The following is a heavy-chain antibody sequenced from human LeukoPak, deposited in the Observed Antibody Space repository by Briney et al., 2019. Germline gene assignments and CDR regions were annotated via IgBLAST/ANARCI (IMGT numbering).Heavy chain of an antibody. CDR3: AKMKGHPLPKYYMDV. V-gene: IGHV3-23*01. Sequence: PGGSLRLSCAASGFTFSNFAMSWVRRTPGKGLEWVSGIINSGVTLYGDSVKGRFTISRDNSKNTLYLEMNSLRAEDTAIYYCAKMKGHPLPKYYMDVWGQGTTVTVSS. CDR1: GFTFSNFA. CDR2: IINSGVT. J-gene: IGHJ6*01. D-gene: IGHD1-26*01.